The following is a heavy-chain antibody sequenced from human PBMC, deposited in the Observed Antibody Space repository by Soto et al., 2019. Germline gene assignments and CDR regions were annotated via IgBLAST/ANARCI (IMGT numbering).Heavy chain of an antibody. CDR3: ARHSSGWPQDNFDN. V-gene: IGHV4-59*08. J-gene: IGHJ4*02. D-gene: IGHD6-19*01. CDR2: ISYSGST. CDR1: GGSISSYY. Sequence: SETLSLTCTVSGGSISSYYWSWIRQPPGKGLEWIGYISYSGSTNYNPSLRGRVIISADTSKNQFSLKLSSVTAADTAVFYCARHSSGWPQDNFDNWGQGILVTVSS.